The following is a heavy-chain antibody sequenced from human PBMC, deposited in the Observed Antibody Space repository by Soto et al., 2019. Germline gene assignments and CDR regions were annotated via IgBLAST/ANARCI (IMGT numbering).Heavy chain of an antibody. CDR3: AKPQVFSVVAAMLRFDY. V-gene: IGHV3-23*01. J-gene: IGHJ4*02. Sequence: GGSLRLSCAASGFTFSSYAMSWVRQAPGKGLEWVSAISGSGGSTYYADSVKGRFTISRDNSKNTLYLQMNSLRAEDTAVYYCAKPQVFSVVAAMLRFDYWGQGTLVTVSS. CDR1: GFTFSSYA. D-gene: IGHD2-15*01. CDR2: ISGSGGST.